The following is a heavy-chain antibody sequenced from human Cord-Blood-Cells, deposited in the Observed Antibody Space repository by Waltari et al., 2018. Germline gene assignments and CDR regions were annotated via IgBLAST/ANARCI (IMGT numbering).Heavy chain of an antibody. D-gene: IGHD3-3*01. Sequence: QVQLQQWGAGLLKPSETLSLTRAVYGGSFSGYYWSWLRQHPGKGLEWIGEINHSGSTNYNPSLKSRVTISVDTSKNQFYLKLSSVTAADTAVYYCAGSLGSGYYVPDAFDIWGQGTMVTVSS. CDR3: AGSLGSGYYVPDAFDI. CDR2: INHSGST. J-gene: IGHJ3*02. CDR1: GGSFSGYY. V-gene: IGHV4-34*01.